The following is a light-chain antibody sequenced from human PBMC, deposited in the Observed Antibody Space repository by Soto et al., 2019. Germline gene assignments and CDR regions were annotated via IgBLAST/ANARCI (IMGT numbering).Light chain of an antibody. CDR1: QSVSSY. CDR3: RQRSNWPPGYT. Sequence: EIVLTQSPATLSLSPGERATLSCRASQSVSSYLVWYQQKPGQAPRLLIYDASNRATGIPARFSGSGSGTDFTLTISSLEPEDFAVYYCRQRSNWPPGYTFGQGTKLEIK. CDR2: DAS. J-gene: IGKJ2*01. V-gene: IGKV3-11*01.